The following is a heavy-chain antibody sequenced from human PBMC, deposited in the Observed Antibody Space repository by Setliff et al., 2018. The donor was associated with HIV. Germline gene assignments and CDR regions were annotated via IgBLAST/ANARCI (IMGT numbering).Heavy chain of an antibody. CDR2: INPYSGNT. J-gene: IGHJ5*02. Sequence: ASVKVSCKASGYTFTSYDINWVRQATGHGLEWMGWINPYSGNTGYAQKFQGRVTMTRETSTSTAYMDLSSLRSEDTAVYYCARGRLAGNNFWNGYDGLDPWGQGTLVTVSS. CDR1: GYTFTSYD. CDR3: ARGRLAGNNFWNGYDGLDP. D-gene: IGHD3-3*01. V-gene: IGHV1-8*01.